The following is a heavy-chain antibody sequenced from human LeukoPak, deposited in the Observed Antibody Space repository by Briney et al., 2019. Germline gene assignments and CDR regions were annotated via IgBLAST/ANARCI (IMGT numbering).Heavy chain of an antibody. D-gene: IGHD2-2*01. CDR3: ARAADYGDYQLPLFDY. J-gene: IGHJ4*02. Sequence: PGGSLRLTCAASGFTFDDYGMSWVRQAPGKGLEWISGNNWNGGSIGYADSVKGRFTISRDNAKNSLYLQMNSLRVEDTAVYYCARAADYGDYQLPLFDYWGQGTLVTVSS. CDR1: GFTFDDYG. V-gene: IGHV3-20*04. CDR2: NNWNGGSI.